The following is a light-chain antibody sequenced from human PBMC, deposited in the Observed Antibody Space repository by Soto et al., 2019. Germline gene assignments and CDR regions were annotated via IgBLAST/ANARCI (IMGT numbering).Light chain of an antibody. CDR3: SSYTSSNYV. CDR1: SSDICGYNY. CDR2: EVS. J-gene: IGLJ1*01. Sequence: ALTQPASVPGSPGQSITIACTGTSSDICGYNYVSWYQQHPGQAPKLMIYEVSNRPSGVSNRFSGSKSGNTASLTISGLQAEDEADYYCSSYTSSNYVFGTGTKVTVL. V-gene: IGLV2-14*01.